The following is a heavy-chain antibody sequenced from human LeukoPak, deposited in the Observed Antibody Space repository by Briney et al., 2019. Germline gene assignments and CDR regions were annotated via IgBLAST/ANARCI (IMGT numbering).Heavy chain of an antibody. CDR2: IGTSSTTI. V-gene: IGHV3-48*01. CDR3: ARFAAGGSYYYYMDV. J-gene: IGHJ6*03. D-gene: IGHD6-25*01. Sequence: GGSLRLSCAASGLTFSSYTMNWVRQPPGKGLEWVSNIGTSSTTIYYADSVKGRFTISRDNAKNSLYLQMNSLRADDTAVYYCARFAAGGSYYYYMDVWGKGTTVTVSS. CDR1: GLTFSSYT.